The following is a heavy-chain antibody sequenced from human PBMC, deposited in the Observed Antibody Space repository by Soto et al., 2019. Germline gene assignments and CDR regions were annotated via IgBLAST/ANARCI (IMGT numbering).Heavy chain of an antibody. CDR2: INHSGST. D-gene: IGHD3-9*01. CDR1: GGSFSGYY. CDR3: ARGDRRDFDWVLTRGAFDI. J-gene: IGHJ3*02. V-gene: IGHV4-34*01. Sequence: SETLSLTCAVYGGSFSGYYWSWIRQPPGKGLEWIGEINHSGSTNYNPSLKSRVTISVDTSKNQFSLKLSSVTAADTAVYYCARGDRRDFDWVLTRGAFDIWGQGTMVTVSS.